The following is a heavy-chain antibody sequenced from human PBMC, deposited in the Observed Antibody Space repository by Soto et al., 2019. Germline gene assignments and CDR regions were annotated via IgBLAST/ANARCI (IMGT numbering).Heavy chain of an antibody. CDR2: INPSGGST. CDR3: ARRMTTVVPRGWGFDY. Sequence: QVQLVQSGAEVKKPGASVKVSCKASGYTFTSYYMHWVRQAPGQGLEWMGIINPSGGSTSYAQKFQGRVTMTRDTSTSTVYMELSSLRSEDTAVYYCARRMTTVVPRGWGFDYWGQGTLVTVSS. CDR1: GYTFTSYY. D-gene: IGHD4-17*01. V-gene: IGHV1-46*01. J-gene: IGHJ4*02.